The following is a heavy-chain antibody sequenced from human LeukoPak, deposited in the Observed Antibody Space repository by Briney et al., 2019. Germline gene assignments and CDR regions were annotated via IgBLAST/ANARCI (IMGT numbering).Heavy chain of an antibody. CDR2: VNTDGSST. J-gene: IGHJ6*02. CDR1: GFSFSTFG. V-gene: IGHV3-74*01. Sequence: GGSLRLSCEASGFSFSTFGMSWVRQAPGKGLVWVSRVNTDGSSTSYADSVKGRFTISRDNAKNTLYLQMNSLRAEDTAVYYCARVKDTSYGMDVWGQGTTLTVSS. D-gene: IGHD2-15*01. CDR3: ARVKDTSYGMDV.